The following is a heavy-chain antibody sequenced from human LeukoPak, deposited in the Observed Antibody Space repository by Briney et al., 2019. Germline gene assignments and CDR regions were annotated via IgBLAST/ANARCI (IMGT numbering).Heavy chain of an antibody. V-gene: IGHV3-74*01. D-gene: IGHD5/OR15-5a*01. J-gene: IGHJ6*02. CDR2: ISTDGSST. CDR3: ASYLASIPSGMDV. CDR1: GFTFSRYW. Sequence: GGSLRLSCAASGFTFSRYWMHWLRQAPGKGLVWVSRISTDGSSTTYADSVKGRFTISRDNGRNTLYLQMYSLRAEDTAVYYCASYLASIPSGMDVWGQGTTVTVSS.